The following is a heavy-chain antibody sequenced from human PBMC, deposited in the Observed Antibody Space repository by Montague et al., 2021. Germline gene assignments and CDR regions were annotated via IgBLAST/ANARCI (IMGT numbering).Heavy chain of an antibody. V-gene: IGHV4-39*01. D-gene: IGHD2-15*01. J-gene: IGHJ5*02. Sequence: SETLSLTCTVSGGFISTTSYYWGWIRQPPGKGLEFIGVFYYNGSTYHNPSLKSRVTVSIDTSKNQFSLKLSSVTAADTAVYYCARSLYCKGGSCYSGFDPWGQGTLVTVSS. CDR1: GGFISTTSYY. CDR2: FYYNGST. CDR3: ARSLYCKGGSCYSGFDP.